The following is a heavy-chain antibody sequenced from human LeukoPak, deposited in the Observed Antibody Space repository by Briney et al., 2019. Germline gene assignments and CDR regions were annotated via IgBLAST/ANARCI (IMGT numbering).Heavy chain of an antibody. J-gene: IGHJ3*02. V-gene: IGHV3-64*02. D-gene: IGHD3-22*01. Sequence: GGSLRLSCAASGFIFSSFTMHWVRQAPGKGLEYVSAISTNGDGTYYADSVKGRFTISRDNSKNTLYLQMGSLRAEDMAVYYCARDRDDDSSGYDDAFDIWGQGTMVTVSS. CDR1: GFIFSSFT. CDR3: ARDRDDDSSGYDDAFDI. CDR2: ISTNGDGT.